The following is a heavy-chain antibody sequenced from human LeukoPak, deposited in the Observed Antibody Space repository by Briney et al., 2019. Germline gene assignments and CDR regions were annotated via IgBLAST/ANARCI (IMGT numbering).Heavy chain of an antibody. CDR3: ARSDWFDP. V-gene: IGHV3-66*01. Sequence: PGGSLRLSCAASGFTVSSNYMSWVRQAPGKGLEWVSVIYSGGSTYYADSVKGRFTISRDNAKSTLYLQMNSLRDEDTAVYYCARSDWFDPWGQGTLVTVSS. CDR2: IYSGGST. J-gene: IGHJ5*02. CDR1: GFTVSSNY.